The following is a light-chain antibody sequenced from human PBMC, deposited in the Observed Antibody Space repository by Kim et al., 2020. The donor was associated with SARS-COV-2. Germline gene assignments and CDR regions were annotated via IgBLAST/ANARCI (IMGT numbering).Light chain of an antibody. CDR1: NLRSYY. CDR2: DEA. J-gene: IGLJ2*01. V-gene: IGLV3-19*01. Sequence: ALGQTVRSTCQGHNLRSYYASWYQQKPGQAPILVIFDEANRPSGIADRFSGSSSGNTASLTITGALAEDEADYYCASRDIAGNHVLFGGGTQLTVL. CDR3: ASRDIAGNHVL.